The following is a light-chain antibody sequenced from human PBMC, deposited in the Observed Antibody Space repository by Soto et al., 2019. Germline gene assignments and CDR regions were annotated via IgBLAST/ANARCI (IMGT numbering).Light chain of an antibody. CDR1: SSDVGGYNH. J-gene: IGLJ1*01. CDR3: SSYTSSGSTVYV. CDR2: DVS. Sequence: QSALTQPASVSGSPGQSITISCTGTSSDVGGYNHVSWYQHHPGKAPKLMIYDVSSRPSGVSNRFSGSKSGNTASLTISGLQIEDEADYYCSSYTSSGSTVYVFGIGTKVTVL. V-gene: IGLV2-14*01.